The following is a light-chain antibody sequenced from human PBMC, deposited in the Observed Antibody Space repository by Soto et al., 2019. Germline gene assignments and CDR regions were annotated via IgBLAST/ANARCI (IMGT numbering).Light chain of an antibody. CDR1: QDINNW. CDR2: DTS. J-gene: IGKJ1*01. CDR3: QQYHPSSPTWT. Sequence: DIQMTQSPSTLSASVGGRVTITCRASQDINNWLAWYQQRPGKAPKLLMFDTSILERGVPSRLSGSWSGTEFTLTISSLQPDDFAADYCQQYHPSSPTWTFGQGTKV. V-gene: IGKV1-5*01.